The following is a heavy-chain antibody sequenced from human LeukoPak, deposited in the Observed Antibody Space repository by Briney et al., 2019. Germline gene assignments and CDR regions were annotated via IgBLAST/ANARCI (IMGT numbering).Heavy chain of an antibody. CDR1: GFTVSRNY. CDR3: AREVGGGAANYFDY. J-gene: IGHJ4*02. CDR2: IYSADSA. Sequence: GGSPRLSCAASGFTVSRNYMSWVRQAPGKGLEWVSVIYSADSAYYADSVRGRFTISRDNSKNTLYLQMNSLRADDTAVYYCAREVGGGAANYFDYWGQGTLVTVSS. D-gene: IGHD1-26*01. V-gene: IGHV3-53*01.